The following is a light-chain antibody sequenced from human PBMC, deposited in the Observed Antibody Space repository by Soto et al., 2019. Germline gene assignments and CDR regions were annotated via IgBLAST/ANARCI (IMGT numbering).Light chain of an antibody. CDR2: DVS. Sequence: DIQMTQSPSTLSASVGDRVTITCRASQNIERWLAWYQQKPGKAPKLLLYDVSSLESGVPSRFSGSGSGTEFTLTISNLQPEDFATYYCQQANSPPLTFGGGTKVDIK. CDR1: QNIERW. CDR3: QQANSPPLT. J-gene: IGKJ4*01. V-gene: IGKV1-5*01.